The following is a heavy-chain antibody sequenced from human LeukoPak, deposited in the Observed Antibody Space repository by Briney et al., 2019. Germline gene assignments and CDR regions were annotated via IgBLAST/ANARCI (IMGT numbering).Heavy chain of an antibody. D-gene: IGHD1-26*01. CDR3: AKLYSGIYWGFDH. Sequence: GGSLRLSCTASGFTFSSFAVSWVRQAPGKGLEWVSTISGSGDSTYYADSVKGRFTISRDNSKNTLYLQMNSLRAEDTAKYYCAKLYSGIYWGFDHWGQGTLVTVSS. CDR1: GFTFSSFA. CDR2: ISGSGDST. J-gene: IGHJ4*02. V-gene: IGHV3-23*01.